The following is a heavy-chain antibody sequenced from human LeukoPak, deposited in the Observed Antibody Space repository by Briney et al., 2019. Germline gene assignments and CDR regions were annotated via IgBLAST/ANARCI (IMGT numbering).Heavy chain of an antibody. CDR1: GFTFSSYA. Sequence: GGSLRLSCAASGFTFSSYAMHWVRQAPGKGLEWVAVISYDGSNKYYADSVKGRFTISRDNSKNTLYLQMNSLRAEDTGVYYCARDGIIVVTSPDYYYYGMDVWGQGTTVTVSS. V-gene: IGHV3-30-3*01. CDR2: ISYDGSNK. D-gene: IGHD3-22*01. J-gene: IGHJ6*02. CDR3: ARDGIIVVTSPDYYYYGMDV.